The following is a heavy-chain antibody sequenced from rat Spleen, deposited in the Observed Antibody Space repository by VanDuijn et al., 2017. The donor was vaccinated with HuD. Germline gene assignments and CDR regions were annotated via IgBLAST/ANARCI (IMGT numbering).Heavy chain of an antibody. Sequence: EVQLVESGGGLVQPGRSLKLSCVASGFTFNDYWMTWIRQAPKKGLEWVASISSGGGGTYYPDSVKGRFTLSRDNAKSSLYLQMDSLRSEDTATYYCTRDRILRSTGFDYWGQGVMVTVSS. CDR2: ISSGGGGT. D-gene: IGHD1-6*01. CDR1: GFTFNDYW. J-gene: IGHJ2*01. V-gene: IGHV5-31*01. CDR3: TRDRILRSTGFDY.